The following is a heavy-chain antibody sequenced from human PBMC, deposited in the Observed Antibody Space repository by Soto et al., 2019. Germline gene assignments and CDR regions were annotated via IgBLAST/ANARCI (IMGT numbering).Heavy chain of an antibody. V-gene: IGHV4-59*01. CDR2: IYYSGST. D-gene: IGHD6-13*01. CDR1: GGSISSYY. CDR3: ARDGDSSSQNWFDP. Sequence: PLETLSLTCTVSGGSISSYYWSWIRQPPGKGLEWIGYIYYSGSTNYNPSLKSRVTISVDTSKNQFSLKLSSVTAADTAVYYCARDGDSSSQNWFDPWGQGTLVTVSS. J-gene: IGHJ5*02.